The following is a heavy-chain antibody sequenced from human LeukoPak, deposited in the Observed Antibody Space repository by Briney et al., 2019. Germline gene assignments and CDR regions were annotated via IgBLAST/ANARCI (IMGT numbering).Heavy chain of an antibody. J-gene: IGHJ4*02. CDR3: ARALTRSSKFFAY. D-gene: IGHD1-26*01. Sequence: GASVKVSCKASGYTFTSYDINGVGQATGQGREWMGWMNHKSGSTGYAQKFQGRVTMTRNTSISTAYMELSSLRSEDTAVYYCARALTRSSKFFAYWGQGTLVTVSS. CDR1: GYTFTSYD. V-gene: IGHV1-8*01. CDR2: MNHKSGST.